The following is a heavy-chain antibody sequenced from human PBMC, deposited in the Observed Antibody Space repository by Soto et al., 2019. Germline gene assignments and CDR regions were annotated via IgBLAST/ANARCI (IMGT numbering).Heavy chain of an antibody. V-gene: IGHV1-18*01. D-gene: IGHD3-10*01. J-gene: IGHJ5*02. Sequence: ASVKVSCKASFYTCTNYGICWVRLPPGQGIEWMGWISAYNGNTKYAQKLQGRVTMTTDTSTSTAYMELRSLRSDDTAVYYFARGVGSGSYYNQYNWFDPWGQGTLVTVSS. CDR3: ARGVGSGSYYNQYNWFDP. CDR2: ISAYNGNT. CDR1: FYTCTNYG.